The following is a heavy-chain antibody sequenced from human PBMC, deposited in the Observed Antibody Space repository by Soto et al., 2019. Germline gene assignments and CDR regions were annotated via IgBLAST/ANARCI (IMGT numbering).Heavy chain of an antibody. CDR1: GYTLTELS. CDR3: ATQSHDYGGNSRSYYYYGMDV. Sequence: ASVKVSCKVSGYTLTELSMHWVRQAPGKGLEWMGGFDPEDGETIYAQKFQGRVTMTEDTSTDTAYMELSSLRSEDTAVYYCATQSHDYGGNSRSYYYYGMDVWGQGTTVTVSS. D-gene: IGHD4-17*01. V-gene: IGHV1-24*01. J-gene: IGHJ6*02. CDR2: FDPEDGET.